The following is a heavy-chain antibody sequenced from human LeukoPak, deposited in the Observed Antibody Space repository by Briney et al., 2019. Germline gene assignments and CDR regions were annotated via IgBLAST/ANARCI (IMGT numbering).Heavy chain of an antibody. CDR2: ISGSGGST. J-gene: IGHJ4*02. D-gene: IGHD3-10*01. CDR1: GFTFSSYA. CDR3: AKDPFYYGTGGPT. V-gene: IGHV3-23*01. Sequence: PGGSLRLSCAASGFTFSSYAMSWVRQAPGKGLEWVSAISGSGGSTYYADSVKGRFTISRDNSKNTLYLRMNSLRADDTAVYYCAKDPFYYGTGGPTWGQGTLVTVSS.